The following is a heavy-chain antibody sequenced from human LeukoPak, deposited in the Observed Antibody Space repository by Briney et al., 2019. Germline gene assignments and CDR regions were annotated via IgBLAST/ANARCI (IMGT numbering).Heavy chain of an antibody. D-gene: IGHD6-13*01. V-gene: IGHV1-69*04. Sequence: SVKVSCKASGGTFSSYAISWVRQAPGQGLEWMGRIIPILGIANYAQKFQGRVTITADKSTSTAYMELSSLRAEDTAVYYCAKGRYSSSWYPDYWGQGTLVTVSS. CDR3: AKGRYSSSWYPDY. CDR2: IIPILGIA. J-gene: IGHJ4*02. CDR1: GGTFSSYA.